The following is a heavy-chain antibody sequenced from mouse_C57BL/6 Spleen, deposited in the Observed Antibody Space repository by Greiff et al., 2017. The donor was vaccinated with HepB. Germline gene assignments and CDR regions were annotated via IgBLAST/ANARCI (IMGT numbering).Heavy chain of an antibody. CDR1: GFNIKDDY. CDR2: IDPENGDT. CDR3: TTGYYGSSGYFDV. J-gene: IGHJ1*03. Sequence: EVQLQQSGAELVRPGASVKLSCTASGFNIKDDYMHWVKQRPEQGLEWIGWIDPENGDTEYASKFQGKATITADTSSNTAYLQLSSLTSEDTAVYYGTTGYYGSSGYFDVWGTGTTVTVSS. V-gene: IGHV14-4*01. D-gene: IGHD1-1*01.